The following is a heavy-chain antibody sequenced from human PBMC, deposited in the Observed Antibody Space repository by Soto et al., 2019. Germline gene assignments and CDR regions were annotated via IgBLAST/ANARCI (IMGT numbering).Heavy chain of an antibody. CDR2: IYWDDDK. CDR3: ALSLYYDILTGYYNPRFDY. J-gene: IGHJ4*02. CDR1: GFSLSTSGVG. Sequence: KESGPTLVKPTQTLTLTCTFSGFSLSTSGVGVGWIRQPPGKALEWLALIYWDDDKRYSPSLKSRLTITKDTSKNQVVLTMTNMDPVDTATYYCALSLYYDILTGYYNPRFDYWGQGTLVTVSS. D-gene: IGHD3-9*01. V-gene: IGHV2-5*02.